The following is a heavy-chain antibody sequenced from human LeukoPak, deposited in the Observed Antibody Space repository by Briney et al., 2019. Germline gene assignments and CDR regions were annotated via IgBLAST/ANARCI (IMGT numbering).Heavy chain of an antibody. CDR3: ARDPGTTVTTN. Sequence: SGGSLRPSCAASGFTFSSYSMNWVRQAPGKGLEWVSSISSSSSYIYYADSVKGRFTISRDNAKNSLYLQMNSLRAEDTAVYYCARDPGTTVTTNWGQGTLVTVSS. D-gene: IGHD4-17*01. J-gene: IGHJ4*02. V-gene: IGHV3-21*01. CDR2: ISSSSSYI. CDR1: GFTFSSYS.